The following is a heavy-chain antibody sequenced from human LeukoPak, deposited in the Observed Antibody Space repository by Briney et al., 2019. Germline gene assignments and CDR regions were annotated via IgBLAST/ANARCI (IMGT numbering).Heavy chain of an antibody. D-gene: IGHD3-10*01. V-gene: IGHV4-4*02. Sequence: SETLSLTCAVSGGSISSSNWWSWIRQPPGKGLEWIGEINHSGSTNYNPSLKSRVTISVDTSKNQFSLKLSSVTAADTAVYYCARGAPAVRGVSDYWGQGTLVTVSS. CDR1: GGSISSSNW. J-gene: IGHJ4*02. CDR2: INHSGST. CDR3: ARGAPAVRGVSDY.